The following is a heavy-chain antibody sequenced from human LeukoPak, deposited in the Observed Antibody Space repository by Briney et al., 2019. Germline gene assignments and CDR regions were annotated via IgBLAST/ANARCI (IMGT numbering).Heavy chain of an antibody. CDR3: VRDPDALDY. CDR1: GFTFSSYS. V-gene: IGHV3-48*02. J-gene: IGHJ4*02. Sequence: PGGSLRLSCAASGFTFSSYSMNWVRQAPGKGLEWVSYIRSSGDTIHYADSVKGRFTISRDNARNSLYLQMNSLRDEDTAVYYWVRDPDALDYWGQGTLVTVSS. CDR2: IRSSGDTI.